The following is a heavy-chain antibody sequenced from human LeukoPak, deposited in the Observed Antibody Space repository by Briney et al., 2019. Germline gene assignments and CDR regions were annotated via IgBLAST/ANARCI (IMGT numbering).Heavy chain of an antibody. V-gene: IGHV1-2*02. D-gene: IGHD2-2*02. CDR3: AAQCNDDFCYKRDYMDV. CDR1: KNMFTGYF. Sequence: ASVKVSCKTSKNMFTGYFMHWVRQAPGQGLAWIGWINPNSGGTLFARRFQGRVTMTRDTSIGATYMELSRLTSDDTALYYCAAQCNDDFCYKRDYMDVWGKGTMVIVSS. CDR2: INPNSGGT. J-gene: IGHJ6*03.